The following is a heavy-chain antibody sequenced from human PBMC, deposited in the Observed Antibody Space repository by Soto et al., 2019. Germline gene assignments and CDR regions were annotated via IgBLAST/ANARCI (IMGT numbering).Heavy chain of an antibody. D-gene: IGHD2-2*01. CDR1: GGSFSGYY. Sequence: SETLSLTCAVSGGSFSGYYWGWIRQPPGKGLEWIGEINHSGSTNYNPSLKSRVTISVDTSKNQFSLRLSSVTAADTAVYYCARGKAYCSSTSCYGGNWFDPWGQGTLVTVSS. CDR3: ARGKAYCSSTSCYGGNWFDP. V-gene: IGHV4-34*01. CDR2: INHSGST. J-gene: IGHJ5*02.